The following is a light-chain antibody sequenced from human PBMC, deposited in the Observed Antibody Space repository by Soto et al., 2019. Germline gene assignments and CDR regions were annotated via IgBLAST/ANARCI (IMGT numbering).Light chain of an antibody. J-gene: IGKJ1*01. CDR3: QQYGSSTT. CDR2: GAS. V-gene: IGKV3-20*01. Sequence: EIVLTQSPGTLSLSPGERATLSCRASQSVPNNYLAWYQQKSGQAPRRLIFGASFRASGVPDRFSGSGSGTDFTLTISRLEPEDFAVYHCQQYGSSTTFGQGTKV. CDR1: QSVPNNY.